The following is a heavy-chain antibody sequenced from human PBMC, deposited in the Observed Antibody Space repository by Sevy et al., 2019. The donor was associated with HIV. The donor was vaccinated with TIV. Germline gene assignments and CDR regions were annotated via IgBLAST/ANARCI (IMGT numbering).Heavy chain of an antibody. CDR1: GFTFSSYA. CDR2: ISYDGSNK. Sequence: GGSLRLSCAASGFTFSSYAMHWVRQAPGKGLEWVTFISYDGSNKYYADSVKGRFTISRDNSKNTLYLQMNSLRAEDTALYYCASAPQGGSDVITPPDYWGQRTLVTVSS. V-gene: IGHV3-30-3*01. CDR3: ASAPQGGSDVITPPDY. J-gene: IGHJ4*02. D-gene: IGHD3-22*01.